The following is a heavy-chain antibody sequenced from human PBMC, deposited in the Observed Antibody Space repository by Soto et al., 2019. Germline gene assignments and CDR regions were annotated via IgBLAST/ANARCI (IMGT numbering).Heavy chain of an antibody. J-gene: IGHJ4*02. D-gene: IGHD3-22*01. V-gene: IGHV4-61*01. CDR2: IYYSGST. CDR1: GGSVSSGSYY. Sequence: SETLSLTCTVSGGSVSSGSYYWSWIRQPPGKGLEWIGYIYYSGSTNYNPSLKSRVTISVDTSKNQFSLKLSSVTAADTAVYYCASGDSSGYFPSWFDYWGQGTLVTVSS. CDR3: ASGDSSGYFPSWFDY.